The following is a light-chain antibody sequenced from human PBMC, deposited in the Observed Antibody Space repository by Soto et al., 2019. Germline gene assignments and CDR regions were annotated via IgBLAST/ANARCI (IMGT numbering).Light chain of an antibody. CDR2: AAS. V-gene: IGKV3-11*01. J-gene: IGKJ2*01. Sequence: EIVLTQSPATLSLSPGERATLSCRASQSVSSYLAWSQQKPGQAPRLLIYAASNRATGLPARFSGSGSGTDFTLTISSLEPEDFAVYYCQQRSNWPPYTFGRGTKLEIK. CDR1: QSVSSY. CDR3: QQRSNWPPYT.